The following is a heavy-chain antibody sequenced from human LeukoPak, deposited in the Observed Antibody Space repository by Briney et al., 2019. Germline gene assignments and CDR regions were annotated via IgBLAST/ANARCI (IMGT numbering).Heavy chain of an antibody. D-gene: IGHD3-9*01. J-gene: IGHJ4*02. Sequence: GSSVKVSCKASGGTFSSYAISWVRQAPGQGLEWMGGIIPIFGTANYAQKFQGRVTITTDESTSTAYMELSSLRSEDTAVYYCARVALGYDILTGYYNYDDYWGQGTLVTVSS. CDR3: ARVALGYDILTGYYNYDDY. CDR2: IIPIFGTA. V-gene: IGHV1-69*05. CDR1: GGTFSSYA.